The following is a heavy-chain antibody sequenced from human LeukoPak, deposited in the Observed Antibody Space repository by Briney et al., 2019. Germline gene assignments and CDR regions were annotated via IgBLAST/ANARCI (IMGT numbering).Heavy chain of an antibody. Sequence: PSETLSLTCAVYGGSFSGYYWSWIRQPPGKGLEWIGEINHSGSTNYNPSLKSRVTISVDTSKNQFSLKLSSVTAADTAVYYCARHTTTTFDYWGQGTLVTVSS. CDR2: INHSGST. J-gene: IGHJ4*02. D-gene: IGHD1-26*01. CDR3: ARHTTTTFDY. V-gene: IGHV4-34*01. CDR1: GGSFSGYY.